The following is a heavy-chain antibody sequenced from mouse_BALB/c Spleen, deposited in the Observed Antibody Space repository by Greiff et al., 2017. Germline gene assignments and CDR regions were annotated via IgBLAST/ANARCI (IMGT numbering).Heavy chain of an antibody. CDR2: SGNKANDYTT. V-gene: IGHV7-1*02. D-gene: IGHD2-1*01. CDR3: ARDLYYGNYWFAY. Sequence: EVKVVESGGGLVQPGGSLRLSCATSGFTFSDFYMEWVRQPPGKRLEWIAASGNKANDYTTEYSASVKGRVIVSRDTSQSILYLQMNALRAEDTAIYYCARDLYYGNYWFAYWGQGTLVTVSA. J-gene: IGHJ3*01. CDR1: GFTFSDFY.